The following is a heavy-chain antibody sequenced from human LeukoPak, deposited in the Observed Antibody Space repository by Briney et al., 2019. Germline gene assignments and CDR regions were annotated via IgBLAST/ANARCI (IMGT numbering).Heavy chain of an antibody. J-gene: IGHJ5*02. CDR3: AGGIGSSWNRFDP. D-gene: IGHD6-13*01. CDR2: INPNSGGT. V-gene: IGHV1-2*02. Sequence: ASVKVSCKASGYTFTGYYMHWVRQAPGQGLEWMGWINPNSGGTNYAQKFQGRVTMTRDTSISTAYMELSRLRSDDTAVYYCAGGIGSSWNRFDPWGQGTLVTVSS. CDR1: GYTFTGYY.